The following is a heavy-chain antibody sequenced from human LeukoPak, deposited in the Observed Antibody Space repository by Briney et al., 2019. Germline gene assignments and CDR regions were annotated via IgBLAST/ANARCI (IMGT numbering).Heavy chain of an antibody. V-gene: IGHV3-48*02. CDR1: GFTFSSYT. CDR2: ISGGSSTI. J-gene: IGHJ4*02. Sequence: GGSLRLSCAASGFTFSSYTMHWVRQAPGKGLEWISSISGGSSTIYYADSVKGRFTISRDNARNSLHLQMNSLRDEDTAVYYCARRDYGSGSFFGIDYWGQGTLVTVSS. D-gene: IGHD3-10*01. CDR3: ARRDYGSGSFFGIDY.